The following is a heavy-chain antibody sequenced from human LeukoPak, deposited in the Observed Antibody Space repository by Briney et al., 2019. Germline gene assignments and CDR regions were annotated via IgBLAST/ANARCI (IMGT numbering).Heavy chain of an antibody. CDR2: IYYSGST. J-gene: IGHJ4*02. V-gene: IGHV4-59*01. Sequence: SETLSLTCTVSGGSISSYYWSWIPQPPGKGLEWIGYIYYSGSTNYNPSLKSRVTISVDTSKNQFSLKLSSVTAADTAVYYCASWKGYSYGLLNYWGQGTLVTVSS. D-gene: IGHD5-18*01. CDR3: ASWKGYSYGLLNY. CDR1: GGSISSYY.